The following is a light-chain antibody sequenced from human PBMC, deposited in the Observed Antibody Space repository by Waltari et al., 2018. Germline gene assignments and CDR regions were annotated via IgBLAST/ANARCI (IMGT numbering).Light chain of an antibody. V-gene: IGKV3-20*01. Sequence: EIVLTQSPGTLSLSPGERATLSCRASQSVSSSYLAWYRQKPGQAPRLLLYDASVRAAGIPDRVSGGGSGTDFSLTITAVESEDYAVYYCQQYGSYPPTFGQGTKVE. J-gene: IGKJ1*01. CDR2: DAS. CDR1: QSVSSSY. CDR3: QQYGSYPPT.